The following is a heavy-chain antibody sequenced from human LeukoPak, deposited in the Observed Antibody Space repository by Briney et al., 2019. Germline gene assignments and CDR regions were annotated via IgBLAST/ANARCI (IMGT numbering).Heavy chain of an antibody. CDR1: GGTFSSYA. CDR3: ARDCSSTSCRDY. CDR2: FIPIFGTA. Sequence: SVKVSCKASGGTFSSYAISWVRQAPGQGLEWMGGFIPIFGTANYAQKFQGRVTITADKSTSTAYMELSSLRSEDTAVYYCARDCSSTSCRDYWGQGTLVTVSS. J-gene: IGHJ4*02. D-gene: IGHD2-2*01. V-gene: IGHV1-69*06.